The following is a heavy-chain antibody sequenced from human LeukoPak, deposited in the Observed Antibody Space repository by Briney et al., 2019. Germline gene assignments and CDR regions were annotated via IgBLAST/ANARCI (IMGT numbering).Heavy chain of an antibody. J-gene: IGHJ6*02. V-gene: IGHV1-8*01. CDR1: GYTFTSYD. CDR3: ARVAAGMHYYYYGMDV. CDR2: MNPNSGNT. Sequence: ASVKVSCKASGYTFTSYDINWVRQATGQGLEWMGWMNPNSGNTGYAQKFQGRVTMTRNTSISTAYMELSSLRSEDTAVYYCARVAAGMHYYYYGMDVWGQGTTVTVSS. D-gene: IGHD2-15*01.